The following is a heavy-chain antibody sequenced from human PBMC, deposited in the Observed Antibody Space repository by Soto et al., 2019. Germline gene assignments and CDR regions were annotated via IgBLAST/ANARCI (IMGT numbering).Heavy chain of an antibody. CDR3: AKRATGTDFDY. V-gene: IGHV3-23*01. CDR2: IGGGGGAT. CDR1: GFTFSSYA. J-gene: IGHJ4*02. Sequence: EVQLLESGGGLVQPGGSLRLSCEASGFTFSSYAMNWVRQAPGKGLGWVSVIGGGGGATYYPDSVKGRFTISRDNSKNTLYLQMNSLRAEDTAVYYCAKRATGTDFDYWGQGTLVTVSS. D-gene: IGHD1-1*01.